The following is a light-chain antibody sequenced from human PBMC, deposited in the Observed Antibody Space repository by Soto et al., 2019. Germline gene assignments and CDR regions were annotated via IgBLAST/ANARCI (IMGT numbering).Light chain of an antibody. CDR3: QVWVGHSERI. J-gene: IGLJ2*01. CDR1: NIGSKI. CDR2: DDD. V-gene: IGLV3-21*02. Sequence: SSVLTQPPSVSVAPGQTARITCGGANIGSKIVHWYQHNPGQAPVLVVHDDDDRPSGIPERFSGSNSGQTATLTISRVEAGDEADYYCQVWVGHSERIFGGGTKLTVL.